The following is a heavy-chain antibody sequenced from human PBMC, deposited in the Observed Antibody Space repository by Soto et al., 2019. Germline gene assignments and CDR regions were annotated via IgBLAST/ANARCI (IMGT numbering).Heavy chain of an antibody. Sequence: EVQLLESGGGLVQPGGSLRLSCAASGFTFSSYAMSWVRQAPGKGPEWVSAISGSGGSTYYADSVKGRFTISRDNSKNTLYLQMNSLRAEDTAVYYCAKSPGGSYGEYYFDYWGQGTLVTVSS. V-gene: IGHV3-23*01. CDR3: AKSPGGSYGEYYFDY. D-gene: IGHD1-26*01. CDR2: ISGSGGST. CDR1: GFTFSSYA. J-gene: IGHJ4*02.